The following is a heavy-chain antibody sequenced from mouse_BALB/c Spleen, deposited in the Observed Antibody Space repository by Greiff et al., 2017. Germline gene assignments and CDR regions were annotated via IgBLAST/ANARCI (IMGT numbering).Heavy chain of an antibody. Sequence: VHLVESGPGLVQPSQSLSITCTVSGFSLTSYGVHWVRQSPGKGLEWLGVIWSGGSTDYNAAFISRLSISKDNSKSQVFFQMNSLQANDTAIYYCARKGSMITPAMDYWGQGTSVTVSS. D-gene: IGHD2-4*01. CDR3: ARKGSMITPAMDY. CDR2: IWSGGST. CDR1: GFSLTSYG. V-gene: IGHV2-2*02. J-gene: IGHJ4*01.